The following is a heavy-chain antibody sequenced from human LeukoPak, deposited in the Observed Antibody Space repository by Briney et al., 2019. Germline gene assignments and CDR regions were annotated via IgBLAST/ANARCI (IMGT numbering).Heavy chain of an antibody. D-gene: IGHD6-13*01. V-gene: IGHV4-34*01. CDR2: INHSGST. J-gene: IGHJ4*02. CDR1: GGSFSGYY. Sequence: SETLSLTCAVYGGSFSGYYWSWIRQPPGKGLEWIGEINHSGSTNYNPSLKSRVTISVDTSKNQSSLKLSSVTAADTAVYYCARTTGDIAAAGTPFDYWGQGTLVTVSS. CDR3: ARTTGDIAAAGTPFDY.